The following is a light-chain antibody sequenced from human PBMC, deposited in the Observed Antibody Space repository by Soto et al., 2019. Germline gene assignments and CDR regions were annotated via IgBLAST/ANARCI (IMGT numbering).Light chain of an antibody. CDR3: ILYMGGGLVV. Sequence: QTVVTQEPSFSVSPGGTVTLTCGLASGSVSTTYYPSWYQQTPGQAPRTLIYSTNIRSSGVPDRFSGSILGNKAALTITGAQADDESDYHWILYMGGGLVVFGGGTKLTVL. J-gene: IGLJ2*01. V-gene: IGLV8-61*01. CDR1: SGSVSTTYY. CDR2: STN.